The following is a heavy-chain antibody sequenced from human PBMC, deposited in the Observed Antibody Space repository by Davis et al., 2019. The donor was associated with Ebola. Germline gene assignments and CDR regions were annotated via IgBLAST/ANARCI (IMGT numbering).Heavy chain of an antibody. CDR3: ASFGYTSSATEL. Sequence: PSETLSLTCDIYGGSLSAYYWTWIRQSPGKGLEWIGETNHRGRTNYKSSLQSRVTISADTSNNRFSLRLTSVTAADTAVYFCASFGYTSSATELWGQGTLVSVSS. V-gene: IGHV4-34*01. CDR1: GGSLSAYY. J-gene: IGHJ4*02. CDR2: TNHRGRT. D-gene: IGHD5-12*01.